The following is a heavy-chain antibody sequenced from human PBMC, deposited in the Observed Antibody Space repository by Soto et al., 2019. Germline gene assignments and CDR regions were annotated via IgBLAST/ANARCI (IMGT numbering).Heavy chain of an antibody. J-gene: IGHJ4*02. CDR3: ARGLSAVPSYLDY. V-gene: IGHV3-9*01. D-gene: IGHD3-16*01. CDR2: ISWNSGNI. CDR1: GFTFDDYV. Sequence: EVQLVESGGGLVQPGRSLRLSCVASGFTFDDYVMHWVRQVPGKGLEWVSGISWNSGNIDYADSVKGRFTISRDNAMNSLSLQMNSLRPAATARYYCARGLSAVPSYLDYWGQGTLVTVSS.